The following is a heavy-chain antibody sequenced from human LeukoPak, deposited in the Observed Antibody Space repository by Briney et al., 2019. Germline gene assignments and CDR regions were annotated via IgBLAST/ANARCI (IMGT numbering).Heavy chain of an antibody. CDR2: INNDGSYI. CDR1: GFTFSPSW. Sequence: PGGSLRLSCAASGFTFSPSWMHWVRQAPGKGLEWVSRINNDGSYINYADSVKGRFTISRDNAKNTLNLQMNSLRAEDTAVYFCAREDGYCSGGNCYSYFDSWGQGTLVTVSS. J-gene: IGHJ4*02. CDR3: AREDGYCSGGNCYSYFDS. V-gene: IGHV3-74*01. D-gene: IGHD2-15*01.